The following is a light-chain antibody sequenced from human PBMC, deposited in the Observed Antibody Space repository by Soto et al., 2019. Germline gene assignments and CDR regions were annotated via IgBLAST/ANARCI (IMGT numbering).Light chain of an antibody. Sequence: DIQMTQSPSSLSAFAGDRVTITCRASQSISSYLNWYQQKSGQAPKLLIYAASSVQSGVPTRFSGSGSGTDFTLTISSLQFDDFAPYYCQHSYTTPWTFGQGSKVEIK. CDR3: QHSYTTPWT. CDR2: AAS. CDR1: QSISSY. J-gene: IGKJ1*01. V-gene: IGKV1-39*01.